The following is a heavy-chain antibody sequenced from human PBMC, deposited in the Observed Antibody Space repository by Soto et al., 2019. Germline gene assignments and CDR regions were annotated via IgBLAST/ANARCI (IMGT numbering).Heavy chain of an antibody. J-gene: IGHJ5*02. CDR2: IFHSGST. CDR1: GGSISNGDYF. Sequence: SETLSLTCSVSGGSISNGDYFWTWIRQSPGKGLEWMGYIFHSGSTYYNPALKSRVTISLDRSKNQFSLKLSSVTAADTAMYYCARVDSGTWASPPYSWFDPWGQGTLVTVSS. CDR3: ARVDSGTWASPPYSWFDP. D-gene: IGHD5-12*01. V-gene: IGHV4-30-2*06.